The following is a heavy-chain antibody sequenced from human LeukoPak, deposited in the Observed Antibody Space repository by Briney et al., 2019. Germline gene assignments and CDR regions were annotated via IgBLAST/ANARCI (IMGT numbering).Heavy chain of an antibody. D-gene: IGHD3-3*01. Sequence: GSLRLSCAASGFIFSDYSLNWVRQAPGKGLEWIGSIYYSGSTYYNPSLKSRVTISVDTSKNQFSLKLSSVTAADTAVYYCASMVRFLEWLFWFDPWGQGTLVTVSS. CDR1: GFIFSDYS. CDR2: IYYSGST. CDR3: ASMVRFLEWLFWFDP. J-gene: IGHJ5*02. V-gene: IGHV4-38-2*01.